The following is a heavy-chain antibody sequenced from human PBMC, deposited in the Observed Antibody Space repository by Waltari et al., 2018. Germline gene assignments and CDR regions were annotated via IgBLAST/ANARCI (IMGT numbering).Heavy chain of an antibody. CDR1: GYTFTSYA. Sequence: QVQLVQSGAEVKKPGASVKVSCKASGYTFTSYAMHWVRQAPGQRLEWMGWINAGKGNTKYSQKFQGRVTITRDTSASTAYMELSSLRSEDTAVYYCAINWNYEAFDIWGQGTMVTVSS. CDR3: AINWNYEAFDI. V-gene: IGHV1-3*01. D-gene: IGHD1-7*01. J-gene: IGHJ3*02. CDR2: INAGKGNT.